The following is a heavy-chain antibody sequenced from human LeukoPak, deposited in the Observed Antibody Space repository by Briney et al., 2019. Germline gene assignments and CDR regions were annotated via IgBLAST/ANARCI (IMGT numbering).Heavy chain of an antibody. CDR3: ARDLGVTTKDHFEY. CDR2: INRYNGKT. D-gene: IGHD4-11*01. J-gene: IGHJ4*02. Sequence: ASVKVSCKGSGSRSTSYGINWVRQAPGQGLEWVGWINRYNGKTKYGQKFQGRVTMTTDTSTSTTYMELRSLRSDDTAVYYCARDLGVTTKDHFEYWGQGTLVTVPS. V-gene: IGHV1-18*01. CDR1: GSRSTSYG.